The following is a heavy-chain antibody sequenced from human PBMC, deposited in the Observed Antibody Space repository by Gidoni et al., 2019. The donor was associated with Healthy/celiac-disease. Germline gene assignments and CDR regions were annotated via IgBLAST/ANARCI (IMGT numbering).Heavy chain of an antibody. CDR1: GLTFSSYA. J-gene: IGHJ6*03. V-gene: IGHV3-30-3*01. CDR3: ARSPADYYYYMDV. Sequence: QVQLVESGGGVVQPGRSLRLSCAASGLTFSSYAMHWVRQAPGKGLEWVAGISYDGSNKYYADSVKGRFTISRDNSKNTLYLQMNSLRAEDTAVYYCARSPADYYYYMDVWGKGTTVTVSS. CDR2: ISYDGSNK.